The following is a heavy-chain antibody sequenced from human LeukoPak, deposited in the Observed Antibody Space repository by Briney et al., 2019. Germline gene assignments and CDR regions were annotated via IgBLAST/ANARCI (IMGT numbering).Heavy chain of an antibody. Sequence: GGSLRLSCAASGFTFSTYSMNWVRQAQGKGLEWVSSISTGSSYIYYTDSVKGRFTFSRDNAKNSLYLQMNNLRAEDTAVYYCARDGGGFFDYWGQGALVTVSS. J-gene: IGHJ4*02. CDR3: ARDGGGFFDY. D-gene: IGHD3-16*01. CDR2: ISTGSSYI. CDR1: GFTFSTYS. V-gene: IGHV3-21*01.